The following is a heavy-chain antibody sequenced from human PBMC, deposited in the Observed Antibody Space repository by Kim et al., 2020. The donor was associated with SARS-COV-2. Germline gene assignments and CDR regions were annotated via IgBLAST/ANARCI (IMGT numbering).Heavy chain of an antibody. CDR2: INTNTGKP. Sequence: ASVKVSCKASGYTFTSYAMNWVRQDPGQGLEWMGWINTNTGKPTYAQGVTGRFVFSLDTSVSTAYLQISSLKAEDTAVYYCARASGSYYSPYYFDYWGQGTLVTVSS. CDR3: ARASGSYYSPYYFDY. CDR1: GYTFTSYA. V-gene: IGHV7-4-1*02. J-gene: IGHJ4*02. D-gene: IGHD3-10*01.